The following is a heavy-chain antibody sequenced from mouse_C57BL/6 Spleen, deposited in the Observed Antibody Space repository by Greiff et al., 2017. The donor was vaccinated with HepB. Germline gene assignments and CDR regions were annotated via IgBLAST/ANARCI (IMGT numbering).Heavy chain of an antibody. CDR2: INPSNGGT. Sequence: QVQLQQPGTELVKPGASVKLSCKASGYTFTSYWMHWVKQRPGQGLEWIGNINPSNGGTNYNEKFKSKATLTVDKSSSTAYMQLSSLTSEDSAVYYCARSGDYYGSSTIAMGYWGQGTSVTVSS. CDR1: GYTFTSYW. J-gene: IGHJ4*01. D-gene: IGHD1-1*01. V-gene: IGHV1-53*01. CDR3: ARSGDYYGSSTIAMGY.